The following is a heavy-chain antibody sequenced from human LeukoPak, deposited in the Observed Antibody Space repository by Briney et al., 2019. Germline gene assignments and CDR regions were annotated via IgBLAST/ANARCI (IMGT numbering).Heavy chain of an antibody. CDR3: VGAKSAHYGYSDY. J-gene: IGHJ4*02. V-gene: IGHV3-74*01. Sequence: QAGGSLRLPCAASGFTFSSYWMHWVRQVPGKGLVWVSRVSPDGRTTSYADSVKGRFTISRDNAKNTVYLQMISLRADDTAVYYCVGAKSAHYGYSDYWGQGTLVTVSS. CDR1: GFTFSSYW. D-gene: IGHD5-18*01. CDR2: VSPDGRTT.